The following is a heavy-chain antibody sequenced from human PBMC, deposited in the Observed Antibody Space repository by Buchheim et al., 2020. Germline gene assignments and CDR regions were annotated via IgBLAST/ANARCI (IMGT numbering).Heavy chain of an antibody. D-gene: IGHD3-3*01. CDR2: INHSGST. Sequence: QVQLQQWGAGLLKPSETLSLTCAVYGGSFSGYYWSWIRQPPGKGLEWIGEINHSGSTNYNPSLKSRVTISVETSKNQFFLKLSSVTAADTAVYYCARGYYDFWSGYPEYYFDYWGQGTL. CDR1: GGSFSGYY. J-gene: IGHJ4*02. V-gene: IGHV4-34*01. CDR3: ARGYYDFWSGYPEYYFDY.